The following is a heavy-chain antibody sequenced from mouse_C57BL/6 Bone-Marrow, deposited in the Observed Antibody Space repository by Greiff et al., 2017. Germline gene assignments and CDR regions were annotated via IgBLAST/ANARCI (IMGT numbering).Heavy chain of an antibody. CDR3: ARDYY. Sequence: EVQLVESGGGLVKPGGSLKLSCAASGFTFSSYAMSWVRQTPEKRLEWVATISDGGSYTYYPDNVKGRFTISRDNAKNNLYLQMSHLKSEDTAMYYCARDYYWGQGTTLTVSS. CDR2: ISDGGSYT. CDR1: GFTFSSYA. J-gene: IGHJ2*01. V-gene: IGHV5-4*01.